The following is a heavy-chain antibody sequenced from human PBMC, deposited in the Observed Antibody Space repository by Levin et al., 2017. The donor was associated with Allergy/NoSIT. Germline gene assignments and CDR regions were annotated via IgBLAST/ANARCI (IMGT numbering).Heavy chain of an antibody. D-gene: IGHD3-16*01. Sequence: GGSLRLSCAASGFPFSIYYMAWVRQAPGKGLDWVANIKQDGSERYYADSVRGRFTISKDNAKNLLYLQMNRLTVDDSALYYCVREYLGGPDYWGQGILVTVSS. CDR1: GFPFSIYY. CDR2: IKQDGSER. V-gene: IGHV3-7*01. J-gene: IGHJ4*02. CDR3: VREYLGGPDY.